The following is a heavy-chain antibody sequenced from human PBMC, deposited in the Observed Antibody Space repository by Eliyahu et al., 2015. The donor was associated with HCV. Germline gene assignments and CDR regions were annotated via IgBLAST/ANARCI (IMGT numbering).Heavy chain of an antibody. CDR3: ARGMGDY. Sequence: EVQLEDSGGGLVQPGGSLXLXCATXGFTFSGYWMHWVRQAPGQGLVWVSRXNSEGSLISYADPVKGRFTISRDNAKNTLYLQMNSLRAEDTAVYYCARGMGDYWGQGTLVTVSS. J-gene: IGHJ4*02. CDR1: GFTFSGYW. V-gene: IGHV3-74*01. D-gene: IGHD1-26*01. CDR2: XNSEGSLI.